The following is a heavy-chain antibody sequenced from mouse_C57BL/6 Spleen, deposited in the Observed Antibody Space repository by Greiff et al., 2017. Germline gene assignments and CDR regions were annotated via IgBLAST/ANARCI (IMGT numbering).Heavy chain of an antibody. Sequence: VQLKESGGGLVQPGGSMKLSCVASGFTFSNYWMNWVRQSPEKGLEWVAQIRLKSDNYATHYAESVKGRFTISRDDSKSRVYLQMNNLRAVDTGIYYCTGWVLQGSYPMDYWGQGTSVTVSS. CDR2: IRLKSDNYAT. J-gene: IGHJ4*01. D-gene: IGHD2-3*01. V-gene: IGHV6-3*01. CDR1: GFTFSNYW. CDR3: TGWVLQGSYPMDY.